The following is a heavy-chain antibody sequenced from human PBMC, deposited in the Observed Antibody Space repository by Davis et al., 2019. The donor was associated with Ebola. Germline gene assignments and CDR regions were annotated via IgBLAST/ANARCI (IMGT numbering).Heavy chain of an antibody. Sequence: ASVKVSCKASGYTFTSYYMHWVRQAPGQGLEWMGIINPSGGSTSYAQKFQGRVTMTRDTSTSTVYMELSSLRSEDTAVYYCAREDIVVVTPSGSTYYYYGMDVWGKGTTVTVSS. V-gene: IGHV1-46*01. CDR1: GYTFTSYY. J-gene: IGHJ6*04. CDR3: AREDIVVVTPSGSTYYYYGMDV. CDR2: INPSGGST. D-gene: IGHD2-21*02.